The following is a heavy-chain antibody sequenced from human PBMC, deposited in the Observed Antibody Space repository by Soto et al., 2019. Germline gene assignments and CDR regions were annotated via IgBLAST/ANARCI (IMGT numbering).Heavy chain of an antibody. V-gene: IGHV3-53*01. CDR1: GFTVSSNY. J-gene: IGHJ3*02. CDR2: IYSGGST. CDR3: ARSCGGDCFPLNAFDI. D-gene: IGHD2-21*02. Sequence: PGGSLRLSCAASGFTVSSNYMSWVRQAPGKGLEWVSVIYSGGSTYYADSVKGRFTISRDNSKNTLYLQMNSLRAEDTAVYYCARSCGGDCFPLNAFDIWGQGTMVTVSS.